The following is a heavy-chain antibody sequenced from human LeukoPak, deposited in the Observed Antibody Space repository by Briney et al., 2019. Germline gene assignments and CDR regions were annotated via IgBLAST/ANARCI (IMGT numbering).Heavy chain of an antibody. CDR3: AKGGRKGYSHGSDAFDI. CDR1: GFTFSSYG. V-gene: IGHV3-30*18. J-gene: IGHJ3*02. D-gene: IGHD5-18*01. CDR2: ISYDGSNK. Sequence: GGSLRLSCAASGFTFSSYGMHWVRQAPGKGLEWVAVISYDGSNKYYADSVKGRFTISRDNSKNTLYLQMNSLRAEDTAVYYCAKGGRKGYSHGSDAFDIWGQGTMVTVSS.